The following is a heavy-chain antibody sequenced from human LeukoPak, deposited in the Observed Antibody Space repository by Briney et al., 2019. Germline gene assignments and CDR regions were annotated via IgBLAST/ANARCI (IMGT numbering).Heavy chain of an antibody. CDR1: GGSFSGYY. Sequence: PSETLSLTCAVYGGSFSGYYWSWIRQPPGKGLEWIGEINHSGSTNYNPSLKSRVTISVDTSKNQFSLKLSSVTAADTAVYYCARHPGGYYRVDNWFDPWGQGTLVTVSS. D-gene: IGHD1-26*01. CDR3: ARHPGGYYRVDNWFDP. J-gene: IGHJ5*02. V-gene: IGHV4-34*01. CDR2: INHSGST.